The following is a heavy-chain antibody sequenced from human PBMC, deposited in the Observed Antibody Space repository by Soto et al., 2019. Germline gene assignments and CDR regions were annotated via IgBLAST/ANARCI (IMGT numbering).Heavy chain of an antibody. V-gene: IGHV1-69*01. Sequence: QVQLVQSGAEVKKPGSSVKVSCKASGGTFSSYAISWVRQAPGQGLEWMGGIIPIFGTANYAQKFQGRVKINADESTSTAYMELSSLRSEDTAVYYCARSSTYNLNYYGMDVWGQGTTVTVSS. CDR2: IIPIFGTA. D-gene: IGHD1-20*01. CDR3: ARSSTYNLNYYGMDV. J-gene: IGHJ6*02. CDR1: GGTFSSYA.